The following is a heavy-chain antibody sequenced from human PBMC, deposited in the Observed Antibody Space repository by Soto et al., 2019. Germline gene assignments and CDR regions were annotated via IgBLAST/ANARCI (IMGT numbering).Heavy chain of an antibody. CDR2: IDWDDDK. D-gene: IGHD5-18*01. J-gene: IGHJ4*02. Sequence: ESGPTLVNPTQTLTLTCTFSGFSLSTSGMCVSWIRQPPGKALEWLARIDWDDDKYYSTSLKTRLTISKDTSKNQVVLTMTNMDPVDTATYYCARQIGGYSYGYEGYYFDYWGQGTQVTVSS. V-gene: IGHV2-70*11. CDR1: GFSLSTSGMC. CDR3: ARQIGGYSYGYEGYYFDY.